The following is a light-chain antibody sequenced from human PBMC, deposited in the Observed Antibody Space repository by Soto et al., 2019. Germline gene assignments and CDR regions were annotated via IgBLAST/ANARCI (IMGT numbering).Light chain of an antibody. CDR2: YAS. Sequence: VVLTQSPATLSVSPGETATFSCRASHNIGNNLAWYQHKPGQAPRLLISYASSGATGIPGRFSGSGSGTEFALTISSLQSEDFATYYCQQSYVTPITFGPGTKVEI. CDR1: HNIGNN. CDR3: QQSYVTPIT. V-gene: IGKV3-15*01. J-gene: IGKJ3*01.